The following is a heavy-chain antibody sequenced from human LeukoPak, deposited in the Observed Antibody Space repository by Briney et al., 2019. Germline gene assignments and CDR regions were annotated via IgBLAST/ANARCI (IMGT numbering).Heavy chain of an antibody. CDR2: ISYDGSTK. D-gene: IGHD1-26*01. V-gene: IGHV3-30-3*01. CDR3: ARDSTDGVIPRELHPPFDY. Sequence: PGGSLRLSCAASGFTFSSYAMHWVRQAPGKGLEWVAVISYDGSTKYSADSVKGRFTISRDHSKNTLYLQMNSLRAEDTAVYYCARDSTDGVIPRELHPPFDYWGQGALVTVSS. CDR1: GFTFSSYA. J-gene: IGHJ4*02.